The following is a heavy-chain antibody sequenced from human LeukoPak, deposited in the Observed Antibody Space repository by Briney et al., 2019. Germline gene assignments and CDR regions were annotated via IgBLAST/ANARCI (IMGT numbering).Heavy chain of an antibody. CDR2: INPNSGGT. D-gene: IGHD6-13*01. V-gene: IGHV1-2*02. Sequence: ASVKVSCKASGYTFTGYYMHWVRQAPGQGLEWMGWINPNSGGTNYAQKFQGRVTMTRDTSISTAYMELSRLRSDDTAVYYCARARPTSGYSSSWYLAFDIWGQGTMVTVSS. J-gene: IGHJ3*02. CDR1: GYTFTGYY. CDR3: ARARPTSGYSSSWYLAFDI.